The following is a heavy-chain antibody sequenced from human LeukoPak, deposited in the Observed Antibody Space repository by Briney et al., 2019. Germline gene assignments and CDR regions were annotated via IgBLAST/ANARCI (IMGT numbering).Heavy chain of an antibody. Sequence: GGSLRLSCAASGFTFSSYGMHGVRQAPGKGLEGVAFIRYDGSNKYYADAVKGRFTISRDNSKNTLHLQMNSLRAEDTAVYYCAKGRAYSSSWSPSDYWGQGTLVTVSS. CDR3: AKGRAYSSSWSPSDY. J-gene: IGHJ4*02. CDR1: GFTFSSYG. V-gene: IGHV3-30*02. CDR2: IRYDGSNK. D-gene: IGHD6-13*01.